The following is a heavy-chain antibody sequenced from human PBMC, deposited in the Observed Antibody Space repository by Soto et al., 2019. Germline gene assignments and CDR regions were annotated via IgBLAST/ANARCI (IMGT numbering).Heavy chain of an antibody. CDR3: AHRQTTQSTEYFQH. D-gene: IGHD4-17*01. V-gene: IGHV2-5*02. Sequence: SGPTLVNPTQTLTLTCTFSGFSLSTSGVGVGWIRQPPGKALEWLALIYWDDDKRHSPSLKSRLTITKDTSKNQVVLTMTNMDPVDTATYYCAHRQTTQSTEYFQHWGQGTLVTVSS. CDR2: IYWDDDK. CDR1: GFSLSTSGVG. J-gene: IGHJ1*01.